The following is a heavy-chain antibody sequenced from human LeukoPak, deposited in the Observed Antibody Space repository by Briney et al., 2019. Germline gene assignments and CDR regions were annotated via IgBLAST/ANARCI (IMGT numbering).Heavy chain of an antibody. CDR3: AKTPVIVVVPAAPGAFDI. V-gene: IGHV3-30*02. CDR1: GFTFSSYG. Sequence: GGSLRLSCAASGFTFSSYGMHWVRQAPGKGLEWVAFIRYDGSNKYYADSVKGRFTISRDNSKNTLYLQMNSLRAEDTAVYYCAKTPVIVVVPAAPGAFDIWGQGTMVTVSS. CDR2: IRYDGSNK. J-gene: IGHJ3*02. D-gene: IGHD2-2*01.